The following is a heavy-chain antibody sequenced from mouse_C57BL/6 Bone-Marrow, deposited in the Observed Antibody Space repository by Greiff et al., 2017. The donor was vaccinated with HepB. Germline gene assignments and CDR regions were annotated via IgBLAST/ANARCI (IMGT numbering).Heavy chain of an antibody. J-gene: IGHJ2*01. Sequence: VMLVESGAELVKPGASVKLSCTASGFNIKDYYMHWVKQRTEQGLEWIGRIDPEDGETKYAPKFQGKATITADTSSNTAYLQLSSLTSEDTAVYYCARASNWEGDYFDYWGQGTTLTVSS. D-gene: IGHD4-1*02. CDR3: ARASNWEGDYFDY. V-gene: IGHV14-2*01. CDR1: GFNIKDYY. CDR2: IDPEDGET.